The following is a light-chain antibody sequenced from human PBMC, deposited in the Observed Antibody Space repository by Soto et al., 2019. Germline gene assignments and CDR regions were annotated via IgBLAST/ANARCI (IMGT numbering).Light chain of an antibody. V-gene: IGKV1-39*01. CDR3: LQSSYCPWT. Sequence: DIHMTQSPSSRSTSLGGGVPITWPASHISSSYLTWYQQKPGKAPKLLISAASNLQSGIPARFSGSGSGTDFTFTISSLEPEDFATYYCLQSSYCPWTFGHGTKVDIK. CDR2: AAS. CDR1: HISSSY. J-gene: IGKJ1*01.